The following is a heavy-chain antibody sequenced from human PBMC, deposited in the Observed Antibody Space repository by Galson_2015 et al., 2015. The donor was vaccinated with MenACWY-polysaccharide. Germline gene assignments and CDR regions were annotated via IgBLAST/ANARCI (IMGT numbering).Heavy chain of an antibody. V-gene: IGHV1-18*01. J-gene: IGHJ6*02. CDR3: ARDGRDIVVVPNYYYYGMDV. CDR2: ISAYNGNT. Sequence: SGAEVKKPGESLRLSCKASGYTFTSYGISWVRQAPGQGLEWMGWISAYNGNTNYAQKLQGRVTMTTDTSTSTAYMELRSLRSDDTAVYYCARDGRDIVVVPNYYYYGMDVWGQGTTVTVSS. D-gene: IGHD2-2*01. CDR1: GYTFTSYG.